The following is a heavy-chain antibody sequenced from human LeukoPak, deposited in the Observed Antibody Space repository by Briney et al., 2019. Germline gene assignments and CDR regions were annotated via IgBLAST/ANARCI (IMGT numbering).Heavy chain of an antibody. CDR2: IYYSGRT. J-gene: IGHJ4*02. CDR1: GGSISGSGYY. CDR3: ATTYCTGGACSRRYFDN. V-gene: IGHV4-31*03. D-gene: IGHD2-8*02. Sequence: PSETLSLTCTVSGGSISGSGYYWSWIRHHPGKGLEWIGYIYYSGRTYYNPTLRSRVTISVDTSKNQFSLKLSAVTAADTAVYYCATTYCTGGACSRRYFDNWGQGTLVTVSP.